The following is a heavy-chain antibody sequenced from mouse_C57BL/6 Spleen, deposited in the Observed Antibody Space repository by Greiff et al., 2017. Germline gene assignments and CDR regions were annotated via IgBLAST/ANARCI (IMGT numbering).Heavy chain of an antibody. CDR1: GYAFSSSC. CDR3: AREGLGYYGNYDYYDY. V-gene: IGHV1-82*01. CDR2: IYPGDGDT. Sequence: QVQLQQSGPELVKPGASVKISCKASGYAFSSSCMNWVKQRPGKGLEWIGRIYPGDGDTNSNGKFTGKAPLTADKSSSKAFLQLSSRSSEDAAVYFCAREGLGYYGNYDYYDYWGQGTTLTVSS. D-gene: IGHD2-1*01. J-gene: IGHJ2*01.